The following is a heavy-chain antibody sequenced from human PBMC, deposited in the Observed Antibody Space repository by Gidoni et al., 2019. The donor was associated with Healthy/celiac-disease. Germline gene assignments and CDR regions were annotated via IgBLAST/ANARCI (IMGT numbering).Heavy chain of an antibody. Sequence: QITLKESGPTLVKPTQTLTLTCTFSGFSLSTSGVGVGWIRQPPGKALEWLALIYWDDDKRYSPSLKSRLTITKDTSKNQVVLTMTNMDPVDTATYYCAHSGNYDSSGYYFDAFDIWGQGTMVTVSS. CDR3: AHSGNYDSSGYYFDAFDI. V-gene: IGHV2-5*02. J-gene: IGHJ3*02. D-gene: IGHD3-22*01. CDR2: IYWDDDK. CDR1: GFSLSTSGVG.